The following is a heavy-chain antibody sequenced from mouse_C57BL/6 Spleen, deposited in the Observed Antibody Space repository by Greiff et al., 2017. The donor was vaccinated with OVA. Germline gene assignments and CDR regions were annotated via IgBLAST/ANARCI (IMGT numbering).Heavy chain of an antibody. D-gene: IGHD4-1*01. CDR2: ISYDGSN. CDR1: GYSITSGYY. CDR3: ARDELGVFAY. Sequence: EVHLVESGPGLVKPSQSLSLTCSVTGYSITSGYYWNWIRQFPGNKLEWMGYISYDGSNNYNPSLKNRISITRDTSKNQFFLKLNSVTTEDTATYYCARDELGVFAYWGQGTLVTVSA. V-gene: IGHV3-6*01. J-gene: IGHJ3*01.